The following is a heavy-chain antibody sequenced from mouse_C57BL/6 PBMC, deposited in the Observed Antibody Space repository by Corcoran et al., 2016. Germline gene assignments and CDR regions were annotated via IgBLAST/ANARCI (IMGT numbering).Heavy chain of an antibody. CDR1: GYTFTDYN. Sequence: EVQLQQSGPELVKPGASVKIPCKASGYTFTDYNMDWVKQSLGKSLEWIGDINHNNGGTIYNQKFKGKATLTVDKSSSTAYMELRGRTAEDTAVYYGASGRGWLLGYWGQGTTLTVSS. CDR2: INHNNGGT. V-gene: IGHV1-18*01. D-gene: IGHD2-3*01. J-gene: IGHJ2*01. CDR3: ASGRGWLLGY.